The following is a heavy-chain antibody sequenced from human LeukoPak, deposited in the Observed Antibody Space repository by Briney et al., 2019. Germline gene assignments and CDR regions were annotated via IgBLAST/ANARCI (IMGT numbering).Heavy chain of an antibody. D-gene: IGHD6-19*01. V-gene: IGHV3-20*04. CDR1: GFTFDDYG. CDR3: AKDRPYSSGWYGDY. Sequence: GGSLRLSCAASGFTFDDYGMNWVRQAPGKGLEWVSGISWNGGRTYYADSVKGRFTISRDNAKNSLYLHMNSLRAEDTAVYYCAKDRPYSSGWYGDYWGQGTLVTVSS. J-gene: IGHJ4*02. CDR2: ISWNGGRT.